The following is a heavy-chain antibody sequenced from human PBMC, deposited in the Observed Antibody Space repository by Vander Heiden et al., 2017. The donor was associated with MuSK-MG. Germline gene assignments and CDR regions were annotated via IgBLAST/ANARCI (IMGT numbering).Heavy chain of an antibody. CDR3: ARDSIHCSSTSCYDY. V-gene: IGHV4-31*03. Sequence: QVQLQESGPGLVKPSQTLSLTCTVSGGSISSGGYYWSWIRRHPGKGLEWIGYIYDSGSTYYNPSLKSRVTISVDTSKNQFSLKLSSVTAADTAVYYCARDSIHCSSTSCYDYWGQGTLVTVSS. CDR1: GGSISSGGYY. D-gene: IGHD2-2*01. J-gene: IGHJ4*02. CDR2: IYDSGST.